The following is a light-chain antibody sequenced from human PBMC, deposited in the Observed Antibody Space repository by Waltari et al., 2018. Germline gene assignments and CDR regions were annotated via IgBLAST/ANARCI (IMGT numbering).Light chain of an antibody. J-gene: IGLJ3*02. CDR1: SGHITNV. Sequence: QLVLTQSPSASASLGASVKLPCTLSSGHITNVIACPQQEPGKGPRFLMKVNRDGSHRKGADIPDRFSGSGSGPGRYLTISSLQSEDEADYYCETGGHGTWVFGGGTKLTVL. CDR3: ETGGHGTWV. CDR2: VNRDGSH. V-gene: IGLV4-69*01.